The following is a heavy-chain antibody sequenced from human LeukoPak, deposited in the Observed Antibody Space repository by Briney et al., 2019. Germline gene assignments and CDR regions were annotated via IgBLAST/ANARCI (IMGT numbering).Heavy chain of an antibody. CDR3: AKARDYGDYDAFDI. Sequence: PGGSLRLSCAASEFNLSNSGMHWVRQAPGKGLERVSFLSYDGSHTYYEESVKGRFTISRDNSKNTLYLQVNSLRAEDTAVYYCAKARDYGDYDAFDIWGQGTMVTVSS. CDR2: LSYDGSHT. CDR1: EFNLSNSG. V-gene: IGHV3-30*18. J-gene: IGHJ3*02. D-gene: IGHD4-17*01.